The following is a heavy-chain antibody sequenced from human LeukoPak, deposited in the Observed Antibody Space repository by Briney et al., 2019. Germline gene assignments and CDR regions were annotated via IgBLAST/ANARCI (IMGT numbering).Heavy chain of an antibody. J-gene: IGHJ6*03. Sequence: GESLKISCKGSGYSFTSYWIGWVRQMPGKGLGWMGINYPDDSDTRYSPSFQGQVTISADKSISTAYLQWSTLRASDTAIYYCARHSYDSSDFHYMDVWGKGTTVTISS. CDR3: ARHSYDSSDFHYMDV. D-gene: IGHD3-22*01. V-gene: IGHV5-51*01. CDR1: GYSFTSYW. CDR2: NYPDDSDT.